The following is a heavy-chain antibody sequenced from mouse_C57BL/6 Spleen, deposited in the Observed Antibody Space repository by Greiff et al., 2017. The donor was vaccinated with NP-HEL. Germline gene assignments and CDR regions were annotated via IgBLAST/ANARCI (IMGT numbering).Heavy chain of an antibody. D-gene: IGHD2-3*01. CDR1: GYTFTSYW. J-gene: IGHJ3*01. V-gene: IGHV1-55*01. CDR3: ARKDGYYSWFAY. CDR2: IYPGSGST. Sequence: VQLQQPGAELVKPGASVKMSCKASGYTFTSYWITWVKQRPGQGLEWIGDIYPGSGSTNYNEKFKSKATLTVDTSSSTAYMQLSSLTSEDSAVYYCARKDGYYSWFAYWGQGTLVTVSA.